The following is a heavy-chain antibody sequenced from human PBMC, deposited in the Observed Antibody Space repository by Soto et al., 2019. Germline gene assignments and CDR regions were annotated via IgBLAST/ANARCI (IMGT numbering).Heavy chain of an antibody. Sequence: SETLSLTCTASGGSISSYYWSWIRQPPGKGLEWIGYIYYSGSTNYNPSLKSRVTISVDTSKNQFSLKLSSVTAADTAVYYCARDLGYCSGGSCYSGAFDIWGQGTMVTVSS. CDR1: GGSISSYY. CDR2: IYYSGST. V-gene: IGHV4-59*01. D-gene: IGHD2-15*01. CDR3: ARDLGYCSGGSCYSGAFDI. J-gene: IGHJ3*02.